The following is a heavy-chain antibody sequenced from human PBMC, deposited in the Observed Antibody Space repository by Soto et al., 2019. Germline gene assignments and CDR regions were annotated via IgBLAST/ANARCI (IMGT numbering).Heavy chain of an antibody. CDR3: AREVAADGTFREDVFDI. V-gene: IGHV1-69*12. CDR1: GGTFSNHA. Sequence: QVHLVQSGAEVKKPGSSVKVSCKASGGTFSNHAINWVRQAPGQGLEWMRRIIPIFTTTNYAQKFQGRVTITADESTITAYMELSSLKHDDTAVYYCAREVAADGTFREDVFDIWGQGTLLTVSS. CDR2: IIPIFTTT. D-gene: IGHD6-13*01. J-gene: IGHJ3*02.